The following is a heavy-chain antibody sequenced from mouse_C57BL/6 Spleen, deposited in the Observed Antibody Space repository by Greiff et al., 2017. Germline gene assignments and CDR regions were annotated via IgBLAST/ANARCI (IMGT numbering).Heavy chain of an antibody. CDR1: GYTFTSYW. J-gene: IGHJ2*01. CDR2: IDPSDSYT. CDR3: ARGLYDQNYFDY. Sequence: VQLQQPGAELVKPGASVKLSCKASGYTFTSYWMQWVKQRPGQGLEWIGEIDPSDSYTNYNQKFKGKATLTVDTSSSTAYMQLSSLTSEDSAVYYCARGLYDQNYFDYWGQGTTLTVSS. D-gene: IGHD2-3*01. V-gene: IGHV1-50*01.